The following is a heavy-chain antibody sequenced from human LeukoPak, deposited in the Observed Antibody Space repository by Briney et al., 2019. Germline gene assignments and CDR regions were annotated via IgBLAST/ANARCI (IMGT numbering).Heavy chain of an antibody. CDR2: IYNGVPT. CDR3: VQSTGWPGFDY. D-gene: IGHD6-19*01. J-gene: IGHJ4*02. V-gene: IGHV4-4*09. Sequence: SETLSLICTTSGAPISRLFWSWVRQPPGKGLEWIGNIYNGVPTFFNPSLKSRVSISVDTSKGQFSLQLASVTAADTAVYYCVQSTGWPGFDYWGQGILVTVSS. CDR1: GAPISRLF.